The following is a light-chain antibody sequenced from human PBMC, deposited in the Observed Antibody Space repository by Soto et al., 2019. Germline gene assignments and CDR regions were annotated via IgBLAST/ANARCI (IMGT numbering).Light chain of an antibody. V-gene: IGKV1-33*01. CDR3: QQYDNLPPL. Sequence: IRMTQSPSSLSASIGDRVTITCQASQDISNYLNWYQQKPGKAPKLLIYDASNLETGVPSRFSGSGSGTDFTFTISSLQPEDIATYYCQQYDNLPPLFGQGTRLEIK. CDR2: DAS. J-gene: IGKJ5*01. CDR1: QDISNY.